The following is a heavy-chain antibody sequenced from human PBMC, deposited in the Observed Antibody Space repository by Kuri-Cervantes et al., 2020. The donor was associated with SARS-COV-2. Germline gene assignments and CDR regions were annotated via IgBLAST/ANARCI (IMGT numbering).Heavy chain of an antibody. D-gene: IGHD3-3*01. Sequence: GGSLTLSCAASGFTFSSYAMSWVRQAPGKGLEWVSAISGSGGSTYNADSVKGRFTISRDNSKKALYLQMNSLRVEDTAVYYCVKDFWSGYPTYYFDYWGQGTQVTVSS. CDR2: ISGSGGST. CDR3: VKDFWSGYPTYYFDY. J-gene: IGHJ4*02. CDR1: GFTFSSYA. V-gene: IGHV3-23*01.